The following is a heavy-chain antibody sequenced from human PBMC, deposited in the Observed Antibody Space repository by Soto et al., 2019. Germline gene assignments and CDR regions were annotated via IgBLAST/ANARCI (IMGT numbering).Heavy chain of an antibody. CDR1: GYTFSGDW. D-gene: IGHD1-26*01. V-gene: IGHV5-10-1*01. Sequence: GESLKISCKTSGYTFSGDWISWVRQVPGKGLQWMGNIDPSDSYINYSPAFRGNVTFSVDKTTSTAYLHWRSLGPSDTAIYYGATNGAAICLGYWGQGTLVIVSS. J-gene: IGHJ4*02. CDR2: IDPSDSYI. CDR3: ATNGAAICLGY.